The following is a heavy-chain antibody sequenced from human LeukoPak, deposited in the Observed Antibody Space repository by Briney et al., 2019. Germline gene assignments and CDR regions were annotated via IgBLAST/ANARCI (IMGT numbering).Heavy chain of an antibody. Sequence: PSETLSLTCTVSGGSISSYYWSWIRQPPGKGMEWIGYISYSGSTNYNPSLKRRVTISLDTSKNQFSLNLSSVTAADTAVYYCARTTTSFDDWGQGTLVTVSS. CDR1: GGSISSYY. V-gene: IGHV4-59*01. D-gene: IGHD1-26*01. CDR3: ARTTTSFDD. J-gene: IGHJ4*02. CDR2: ISYSGST.